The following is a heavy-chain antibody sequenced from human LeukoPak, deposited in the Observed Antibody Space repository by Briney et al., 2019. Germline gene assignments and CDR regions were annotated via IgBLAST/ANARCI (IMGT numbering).Heavy chain of an antibody. V-gene: IGHV3-23*01. D-gene: IGHD3-22*01. CDR1: GFTFSSYA. CDR3: AKDAFYYDSSGYYDGGSFDY. CDR2: IRGRGDKT. J-gene: IGHJ4*02. Sequence: GGSLRLSCAASGFTFSSYAMSWVRQAPGKGLEWVSGIRGRGDKTYYTDSVKGRFTISRDNSKNTLFLQMNSLRAEDTAIYYCAKDAFYYDSSGYYDGGSFDYWGQGTLVTVSS.